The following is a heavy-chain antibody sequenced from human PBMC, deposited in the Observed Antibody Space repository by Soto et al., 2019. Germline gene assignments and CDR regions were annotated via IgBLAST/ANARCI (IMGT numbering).Heavy chain of an antibody. Sequence: SETLSLTCTVSGGSVSSGSYYWTWIRQPPGKGLEWIGYIYYSGNTNYNPSLKSRVTISVDTSKNQFSLKLSSVTAADTAVYYCARFWSGYYNGGPLDYWGQGTLVTVSS. CDR2: IYYSGNT. J-gene: IGHJ4*02. CDR3: ARFWSGYYNGGPLDY. CDR1: GGSVSSGSYY. D-gene: IGHD3-3*01. V-gene: IGHV4-61*01.